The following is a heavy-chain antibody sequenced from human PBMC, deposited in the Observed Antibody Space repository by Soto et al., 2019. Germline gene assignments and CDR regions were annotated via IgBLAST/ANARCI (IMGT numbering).Heavy chain of an antibody. D-gene: IGHD2-2*01. V-gene: IGHV3-30*18. CDR3: VKEGRGSTTSCSRIYGLDV. Sequence: PGGNLRLSSAASGVTFSTYGMHWVRQPLGKGLEWVAALSHDESNKYYADSVRGRFTISRDNSKNTLYLEMFNLRVEDTAVYYCVKEGRGSTTSCSRIYGLDVRGAVTTATDSS. J-gene: IGHJ6*02. CDR1: GVTFSTYG. CDR2: LSHDESNK.